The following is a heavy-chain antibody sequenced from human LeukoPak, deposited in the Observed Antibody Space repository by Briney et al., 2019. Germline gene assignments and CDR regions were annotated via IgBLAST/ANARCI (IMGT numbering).Heavy chain of an antibody. J-gene: IGHJ3*02. CDR3: TKTDRTGALGRFRMRSDAFDI. CDR1: GGSISSYY. D-gene: IGHD3-3*01. Sequence: SETLSLTCTVSGGSISSYYWSWLRQSPGKGLEWIGYIYYSGSTRYNPSLNSRVTMSVDASKNQFSLNLSSVTAADTAVYYCTKTDRTGALGRFRMRSDAFDIWGQGTMVTVSS. V-gene: IGHV4-59*01. CDR2: IYYSGST.